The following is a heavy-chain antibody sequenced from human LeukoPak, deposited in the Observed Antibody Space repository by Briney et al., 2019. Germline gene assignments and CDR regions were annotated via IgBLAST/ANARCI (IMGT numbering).Heavy chain of an antibody. J-gene: IGHJ4*02. CDR1: GFTFDDYA. V-gene: IGHV3-9*01. CDR2: ISWNSGSI. CDR3: AKDMSYDSSGSYFDY. D-gene: IGHD3-22*01. Sequence: GRSLGLSCAASGFTFDDYAMHWVRQAPGKGLEWVSGISWNSGSIGYADSVKGRFTISRDNAKNSLYLQMNSLRAEDTALYYCAKDMSYDSSGSYFDYWGQGTLVTVSS.